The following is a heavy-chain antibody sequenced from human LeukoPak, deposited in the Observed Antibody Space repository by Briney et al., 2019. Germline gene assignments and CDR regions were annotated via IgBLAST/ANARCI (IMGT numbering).Heavy chain of an antibody. Sequence: PGGSLRLSCAASGFTFSSYAMSWVRQAPGKGLEWVSAISGSGGSTYYADSVKGRFTISRDNSKNTLYLQMNSLRAEDTAVYYCAKDSKNYGSGPYYFDYWGQGTLVTVSS. CDR1: GFTFSSYA. J-gene: IGHJ4*02. V-gene: IGHV3-23*01. D-gene: IGHD3-10*01. CDR3: AKDSKNYGSGPYYFDY. CDR2: ISGSGGST.